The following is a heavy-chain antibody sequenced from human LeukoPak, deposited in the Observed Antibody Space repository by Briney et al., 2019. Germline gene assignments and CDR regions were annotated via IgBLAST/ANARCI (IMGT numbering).Heavy chain of an antibody. D-gene: IGHD2-15*01. CDR2: IIPIFGTA. Sequence: ASVTVSCTASGGTFSSYAISWVRQVPGQGLEWMGGIIPIFGTANYAQKFQGRVTITADESTSTAYMELSSLRSEDTAVYYCARVPGYCSGGSCYYKGMDVWGQGTTVTVSS. CDR3: ARVPGYCSGGSCYYKGMDV. J-gene: IGHJ6*02. V-gene: IGHV1-69*13. CDR1: GGTFSSYA.